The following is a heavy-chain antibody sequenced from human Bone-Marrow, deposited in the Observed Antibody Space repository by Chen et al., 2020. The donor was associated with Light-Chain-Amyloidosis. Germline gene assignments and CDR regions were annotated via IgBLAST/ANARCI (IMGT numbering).Heavy chain of an antibody. CDR1: GFSFNAYW. J-gene: IGHJ4*02. D-gene: IGHD6-19*01. CDR2: IRQDGGEE. V-gene: IGHV3-7*01. CDR3: ARDRGSGWFKDC. Sequence: EVQLVESGGGLVQPGGSLRLSCAASGFSFNAYWMSWVRQAPGKGLEWVASIRQDGGEESYVDPVKGRFTISRDNANSSLYLHMHSLTAEDTAVYYCARDRGSGWFKDCWGQGTLVTVSS.